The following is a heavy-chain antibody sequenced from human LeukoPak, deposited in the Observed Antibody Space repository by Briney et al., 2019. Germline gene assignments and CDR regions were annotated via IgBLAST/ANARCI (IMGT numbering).Heavy chain of an antibody. CDR2: IYHSGST. CDR3: ARVLEDIVVVPAAYYFDY. Sequence: SETLSLTCTVSGYSISSGYYWGWIRQPPGKGLEWIGSIYHSGSTYYNPPLKGRVTISVDTSKNQFSLKLSSVTAADTAVYYCARVLEDIVVVPAAYYFDYWGQGTLVTVSS. CDR1: GYSISSGYY. D-gene: IGHD2-2*01. V-gene: IGHV4-38-2*02. J-gene: IGHJ4*02.